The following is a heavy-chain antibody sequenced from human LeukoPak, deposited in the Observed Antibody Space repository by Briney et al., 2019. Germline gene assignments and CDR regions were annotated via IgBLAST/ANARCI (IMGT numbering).Heavy chain of an antibody. V-gene: IGHV1-18*01. J-gene: IGHJ5*02. Sequence: ASVKVSCKASGYTFTSYGISWVRQAPGQGLEWMGWISAYNGNTNYAQKLQGRVTMTTDTSTSTAYMELRSLRSDDTAVYYCARYRSCSSNSCYWYWFDTCGQGTRATVFS. CDR2: ISAYNGNT. CDR3: ARYRSCSSNSCYWYWFDT. CDR1: GYTFTSYG. D-gene: IGHD2-2*01.